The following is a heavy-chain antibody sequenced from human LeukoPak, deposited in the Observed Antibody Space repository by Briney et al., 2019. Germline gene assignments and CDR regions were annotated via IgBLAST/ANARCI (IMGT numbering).Heavy chain of an antibody. D-gene: IGHD3-10*01. CDR1: GSTFTSYC. Sequence: ASVTLSLTASGSTFTSYCFCWVRQPPGPGLELVGWISAYNGNTNYAQKLHGRVTITTHTSTSTAYMKLRSLRSDDTAVYYCAGDPLLLWFGELFGNWFDPWGQGTLATVSS. J-gene: IGHJ5*02. CDR2: ISAYNGNT. V-gene: IGHV1-18*01. CDR3: AGDPLLLWFGELFGNWFDP.